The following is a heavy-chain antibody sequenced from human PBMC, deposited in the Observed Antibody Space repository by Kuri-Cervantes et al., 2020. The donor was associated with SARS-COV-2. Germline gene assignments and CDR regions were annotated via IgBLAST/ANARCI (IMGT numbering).Heavy chain of an antibody. CDR1: GFTFSDYY. CDR2: ISSSGSTI. V-gene: IGHV3-11*01. Sequence: GESLKISCAASGFTFSDYYMSWIRQAPGKGLEWVSYISSSGSTIYYADSVKGRFTISRDNAKNSLHLQMNSLRAEDTAVYYCARAPPQASPRGGMDVWGQGTTVTVSS. D-gene: IGHD6-6*01. CDR3: ARAPPQASPRGGMDV. J-gene: IGHJ6*02.